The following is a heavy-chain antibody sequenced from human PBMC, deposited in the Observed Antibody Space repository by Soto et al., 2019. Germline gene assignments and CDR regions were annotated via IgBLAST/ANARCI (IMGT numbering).Heavy chain of an antibody. J-gene: IGHJ6*02. CDR3: AHILPPSSSWSYYYGMDV. D-gene: IGHD6-13*01. CDR1: GFSLSTSGVG. Sequence: QITLKESGPTLVKPTQTLTLTCTFSGFSLSTSGVGVGWIRQPPGKALEWHALIYWNDDKRYSPSLKSRLTITKDTSKNQVVLTMTNMDPVDTATYYCAHILPPSSSWSYYYGMDVWGQGTTVTVSS. CDR2: IYWNDDK. V-gene: IGHV2-5*01.